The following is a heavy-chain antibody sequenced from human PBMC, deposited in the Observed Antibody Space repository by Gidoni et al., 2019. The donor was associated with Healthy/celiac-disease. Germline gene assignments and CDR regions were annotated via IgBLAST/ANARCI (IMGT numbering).Heavy chain of an antibody. V-gene: IGHV1-69*06. J-gene: IGHJ3*02. CDR3: ARDPSIVGATDDAFDI. CDR1: GGTFSSYA. Sequence: QVQLVQSGAEVKKPGSSVKVSCKASGGTFSSYAISWVRQAPGQGLEWMGGIIPIFGTANYAQKFQGRVTITADKSTSTAYMELSSLRSEDTAVYYCARDPSIVGATDDAFDIWGQGTMVTVSS. CDR2: IIPIFGTA. D-gene: IGHD1-26*01.